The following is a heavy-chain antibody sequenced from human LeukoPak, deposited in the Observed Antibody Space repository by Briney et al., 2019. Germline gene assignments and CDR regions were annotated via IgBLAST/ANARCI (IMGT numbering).Heavy chain of an antibody. J-gene: IGHJ4*02. V-gene: IGHV3-30*18. CDR3: AKDQAVEITALDY. CDR2: ISYDGSNK. D-gene: IGHD1-14*01. CDR1: GFTFSSYG. Sequence: GGSLRLSCAASGFTFSSYGMHWVRQAPGKGLEWMAVISYDGSNKYYADYVKGRFTISRDNSKNTLYLQMNSLRAEDTAVYYCAKDQAVEITALDYWGQGTLVTVSS.